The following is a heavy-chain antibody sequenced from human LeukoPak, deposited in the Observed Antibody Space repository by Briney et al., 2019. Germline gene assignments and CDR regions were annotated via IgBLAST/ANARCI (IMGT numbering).Heavy chain of an antibody. CDR1: GFTFISYS. CDR2: ISSSSSYI. J-gene: IGHJ4*02. D-gene: IGHD1-1*01. CDR3: ARDGGVAYYTGNRWNDGLFDF. V-gene: IGHV3-21*01. Sequence: PGGSLRLSCAGTGFTFISYSMNWVRQAPGKGLEWVSSISSSSSYIYYADSVKGRFTISRDNAKNSLYLQMNNLRAEDTAVYYCARDGGVAYYTGNRWNDGLFDFWGQGTLVSVSS.